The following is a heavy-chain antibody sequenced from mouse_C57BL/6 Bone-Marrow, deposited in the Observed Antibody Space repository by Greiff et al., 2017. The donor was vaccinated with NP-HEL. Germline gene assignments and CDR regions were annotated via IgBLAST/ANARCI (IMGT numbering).Heavy chain of an antibody. V-gene: IGHV5-6*01. CDR3: ARHDWIITCPFAY. CDR1: GFTFSSYG. CDR2: ISSGGSYT. D-gene: IGHD1-1*01. J-gene: IGHJ3*01. Sequence: EVQLQESGGDLVKPGGSLKLSCAASGFTFSSYGMSWVRQTPDKRLEWVATISSGGSYTYYPDSVKGRFTISRDNAKNTLYLQMSSLKSEDTAMYYCARHDWIITCPFAYWGQGTLVTVSA.